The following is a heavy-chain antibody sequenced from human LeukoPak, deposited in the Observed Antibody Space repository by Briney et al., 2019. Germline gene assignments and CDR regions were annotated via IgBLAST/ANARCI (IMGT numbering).Heavy chain of an antibody. D-gene: IGHD3-10*01. CDR3: ARGWFGESLDSSDY. J-gene: IGHJ4*02. V-gene: IGHV4-39*07. CDR2: IYYSGST. Sequence: SETLSLTCTVSGGSISSNNYYWGWIRQPPGKGLEWIGSIYYSGSTYYNPSLKSRVTISVDTSKNQFSLKLSSVTAADTAVYYCARGWFGESLDSSDYWGQGTLVTVSS. CDR1: GGSISSNNYY.